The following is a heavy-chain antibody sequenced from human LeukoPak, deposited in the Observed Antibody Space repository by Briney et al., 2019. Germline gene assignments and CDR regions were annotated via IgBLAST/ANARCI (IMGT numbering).Heavy chain of an antibody. CDR3: ARVGPLDARQQDNY. CDR2: IIPIFGTA. D-gene: IGHD6-13*01. V-gene: IGHV1-69*05. J-gene: IGHJ4*02. CDR1: GGTFSSYA. Sequence: GASVKVSCKASGGTFSSYAISWVRQAPGQGLEWMGGIIPIFGTANYAQKFQGRVTMTTDTSTSTAYMELRSLRSDDTAVYYCARVGPLDARQQDNYWGQGTLVTVSS.